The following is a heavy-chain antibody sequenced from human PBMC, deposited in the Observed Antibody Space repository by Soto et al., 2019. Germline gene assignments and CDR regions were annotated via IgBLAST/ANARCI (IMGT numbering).Heavy chain of an antibody. CDR1: GASITDYF. CDR3: ARGTYCGTNCYWTLDF. J-gene: IGHJ4*01. V-gene: IGHV4-59*01. D-gene: IGHD2-21*01. Sequence: QVHLQESGPGLVKPSETLSLTCTVAGASITDYFWTWIRQPPGKGLEWIGYFYYGETTNKKSSLNRLFTVSVDTSKSQYSLKVTSETTADPAVYYCARGTYCGTNCYWTLDFWGHGKMVTVSS. CDR2: FYYGETT.